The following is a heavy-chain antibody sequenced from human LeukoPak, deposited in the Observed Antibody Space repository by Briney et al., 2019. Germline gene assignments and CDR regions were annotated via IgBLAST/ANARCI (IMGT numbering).Heavy chain of an antibody. Sequence: ASVKVSCKSSGYTLSSNGISWVRQAPGQGFEWMGWISGYNGDTVYAQKLQDRVTLTTDTSTSTAYMELRSLRSDDTAVYYCARDPRPYYYDSSDVWFDPWGQGTLVTVSS. D-gene: IGHD3-22*01. CDR3: ARDPRPYYYDSSDVWFDP. CDR1: GYTLSSNG. V-gene: IGHV1-18*01. J-gene: IGHJ5*02. CDR2: ISGYNGDT.